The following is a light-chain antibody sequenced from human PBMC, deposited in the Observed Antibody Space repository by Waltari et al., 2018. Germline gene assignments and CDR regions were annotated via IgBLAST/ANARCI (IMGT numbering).Light chain of an antibody. V-gene: IGLV1-51*02. Sequence: QSVLTQPPSVSAAPGQRVTISCSGGSSNIGNNYVSWYRQFPGTATKLLIYENLELPAGIPVRFAGSKSGTSATLDITGLQAGDEADYYCGTWDSSLSGAVFGGGTHLTVL. CDR1: SSNIGNNY. CDR2: ENL. J-gene: IGLJ7*01. CDR3: GTWDSSLSGAV.